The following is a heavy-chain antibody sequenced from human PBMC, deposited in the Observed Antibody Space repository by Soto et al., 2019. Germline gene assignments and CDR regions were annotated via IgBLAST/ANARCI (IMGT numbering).Heavy chain of an antibody. J-gene: IGHJ3*02. CDR2: ISYDGSNK. CDR1: GFTFSSYG. D-gene: IGHD3-9*01. Sequence: GGSLRLSCAASGFTFSSYGMHWVRQAPGKGLEWVAVISYDGSNKYYADSVKGRFTISRDNSKNTLYLQMNSLRAEDTAVYYCAKVVYDILTGYYSGAFDIWGQGSTVT. CDR3: AKVVYDILTGYYSGAFDI. V-gene: IGHV3-30*18.